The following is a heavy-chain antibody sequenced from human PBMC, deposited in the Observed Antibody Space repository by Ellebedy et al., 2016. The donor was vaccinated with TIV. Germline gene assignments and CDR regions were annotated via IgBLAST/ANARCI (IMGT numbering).Heavy chain of an antibody. Sequence: MPSETLSLTCTFTVSGGSISSYYWTWIRQPPGKGLEWIGYIYYTGSTNYTPSLTSRLTISLDTSKNQFPLKLSSVTAADTAVYYCASGPNQYFFDYWGQGTLVTVSS. CDR1: GGSISSYY. V-gene: IGHV4-59*01. CDR3: ASGPNQYFFDY. CDR2: IYYTGST. J-gene: IGHJ4*02.